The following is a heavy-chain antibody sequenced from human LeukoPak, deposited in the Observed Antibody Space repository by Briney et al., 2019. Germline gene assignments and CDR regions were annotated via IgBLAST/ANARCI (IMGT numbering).Heavy chain of an antibody. CDR2: INPSGGST. D-gene: IGHD3-22*01. V-gene: IGHV1-46*01. Sequence: ASVKVSCKASGYTFTSYGISWVRQAPGQGLEWMGIINPSGGSTSYAQKFQGRVTMTRDTSTSTVYMELSSLRSEDTAVYYCAKTYYYDSSGNSYYYGMDVWGQGTTVTVSS. J-gene: IGHJ6*02. CDR3: AKTYYYDSSGNSYYYGMDV. CDR1: GYTFTSYG.